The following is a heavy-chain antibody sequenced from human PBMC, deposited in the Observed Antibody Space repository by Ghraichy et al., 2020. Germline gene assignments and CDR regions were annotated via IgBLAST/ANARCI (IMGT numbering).Heavy chain of an antibody. D-gene: IGHD5-24*01. CDR1: GGSISSSSYY. J-gene: IGHJ4*02. V-gene: IGHV4-39*01. CDR3: ATVEMATIGSGYFDY. Sequence: SETLSLTCTVSGGSISSSSYYWGWIRQPPGKGLEWIGSIYYSGSTYYNPSLKSRVTISVDTSTNQFSLKLSSVTAADTAVYYCATVEMATIGSGYFDYWGQGTLVTVSS. CDR2: IYYSGST.